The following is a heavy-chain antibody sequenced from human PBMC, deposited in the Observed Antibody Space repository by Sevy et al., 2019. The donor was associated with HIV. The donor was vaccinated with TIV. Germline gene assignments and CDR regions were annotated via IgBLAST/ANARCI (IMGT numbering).Heavy chain of an antibody. Sequence: GGSLRLSCAASGFTFSLYWMSWVRQAPGKGLEWVANIKQDGREKYYLDSVKGRFTSSKDNAKDSVDLQMNSLRVEDTAVYYCVGMGGWPYFDFWGHGTLVTVSS. D-gene: IGHD3-16*01. CDR2: IKQDGREK. CDR3: VGMGGWPYFDF. CDR1: GFTFSLYW. J-gene: IGHJ4*01. V-gene: IGHV3-7*01.